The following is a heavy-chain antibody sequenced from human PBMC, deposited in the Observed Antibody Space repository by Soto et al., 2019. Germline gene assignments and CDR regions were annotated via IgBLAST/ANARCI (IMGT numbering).Heavy chain of an antibody. J-gene: IGHJ4*02. CDR1: GCTFNNYA. Sequence: GGSLRLSCAASGCTFNNYAMGWVRQAPGEGLEWVSAITDSGDDTYYIDSVKGRFTISRDNSKSTLYLQMNSLRAEDTAIYYCAKLGSSSWSPHYYFDYWGQGTLVTVSS. D-gene: IGHD2-2*01. CDR3: AKLGSSSWSPHYYFDY. CDR2: ITDSGDDT. V-gene: IGHV3-23*01.